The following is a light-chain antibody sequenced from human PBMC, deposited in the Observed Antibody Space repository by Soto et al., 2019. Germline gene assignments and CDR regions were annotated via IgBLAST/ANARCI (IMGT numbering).Light chain of an antibody. CDR3: SSYTSSSTPHVV. V-gene: IGLV2-14*01. J-gene: IGLJ2*01. CDR2: EVS. Sequence: SALTQPASVSGSPGQSITISCTGTGSDVGGYNYVSWYQHHPGKAPKLMIYEVSNRPSGVSNRFSGSKSGNTASLTISGLQAEDEADYYCSSYTSSSTPHVVFGGGTKVTVL. CDR1: GSDVGGYNY.